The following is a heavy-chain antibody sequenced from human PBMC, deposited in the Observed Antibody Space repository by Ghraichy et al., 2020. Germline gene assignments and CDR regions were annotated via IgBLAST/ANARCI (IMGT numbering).Heavy chain of an antibody. CDR2: IIPIFGTA. Sequence: SVKVSCKASGGTFSSYAISWVRQAPGQGLEWMGGIIPIFGTAYYAQKFQGRVTITADESTSTAYMELSSLRSEDTAVYYCASSYYYDSSGSQGDYWGQGTLVTVSS. CDR1: GGTFSSYA. J-gene: IGHJ4*02. V-gene: IGHV1-69*13. CDR3: ASSYYYDSSGSQGDY. D-gene: IGHD3-22*01.